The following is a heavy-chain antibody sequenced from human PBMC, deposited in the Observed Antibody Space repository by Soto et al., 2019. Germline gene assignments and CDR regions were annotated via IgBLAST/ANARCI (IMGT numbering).Heavy chain of an antibody. Sequence: QVQLVQSGAEVKKPGSSVKVSCKASGGTFSSYAISWVRQAPGQGLEWMGGIIPIFGTANYAQKFQGRVTITADESTSTAYMELSSLRSEDTAVYYCAGDLGYCSGGSCYVDAFDIWGQGTMVTVSS. CDR3: AGDLGYCSGGSCYVDAFDI. CDR2: IIPIFGTA. J-gene: IGHJ3*02. CDR1: GGTFSSYA. V-gene: IGHV1-69*01. D-gene: IGHD2-15*01.